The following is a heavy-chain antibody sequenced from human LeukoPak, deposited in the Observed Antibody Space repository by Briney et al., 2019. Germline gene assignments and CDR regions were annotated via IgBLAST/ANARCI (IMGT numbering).Heavy chain of an antibody. J-gene: IGHJ5*02. CDR2: ISGSDGST. CDR3: AKARGFCSGGSCYNPFDP. D-gene: IGHD2-15*01. CDR1: GFTFSSYA. V-gene: IGHV3-23*01. Sequence: LTGGSLRLSCAASGFTFSSYAMSWVRQAPGKGLEWVSGISGSDGSTYYADSVKGRFTISRDYSKNTLYVQMNSLRAEDTAVYYCAKARGFCSGGSCYNPFDPWGQGTLVTVSS.